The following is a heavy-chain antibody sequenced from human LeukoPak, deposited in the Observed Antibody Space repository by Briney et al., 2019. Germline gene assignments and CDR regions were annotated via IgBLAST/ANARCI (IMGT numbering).Heavy chain of an antibody. J-gene: IGHJ4*02. CDR2: IKSDGSGT. D-gene: IGHD5-12*01. V-gene: IGHV3-74*01. CDR1: GFTFSINW. CDR3: ARDSGYGSFFDY. Sequence: GGPLRFSCAASGFTFSINWLHWVPQVQGKGLVWVSRIKSDGSGTTYADSVKGRFTISRDNAKNTLYLQMNSLRAEDTAVYYCARDSGYGSFFDYWGQGTLVTVSS.